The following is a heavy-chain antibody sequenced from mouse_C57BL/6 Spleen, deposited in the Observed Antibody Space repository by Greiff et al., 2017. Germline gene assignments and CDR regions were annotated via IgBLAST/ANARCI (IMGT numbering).Heavy chain of an antibody. Sequence: VQLQQSGPVLVKPGASVKMSCKASGYTFTDYYMNWVKQSHGKSLEWIGVINPYNGGTSYNQKFKGKATLTVDKSSSTAYMELNSLTSEDSAVYYCARKGLLGYAMDYWGQGTSVTVSS. V-gene: IGHV1-19*01. D-gene: IGHD4-1*01. CDR3: ARKGLLGYAMDY. J-gene: IGHJ4*01. CDR2: INPYNGGT. CDR1: GYTFTDYY.